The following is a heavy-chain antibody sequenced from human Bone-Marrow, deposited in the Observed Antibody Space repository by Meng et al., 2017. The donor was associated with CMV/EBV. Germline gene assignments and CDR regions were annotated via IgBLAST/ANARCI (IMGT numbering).Heavy chain of an antibody. D-gene: IGHD6-13*01. Sequence: GGSLRLSCAASGFTFDDYAMHWVRQAPGKGLEWVSGISWNSGSIGYADSVKGRFTISRDNAKNSLYLQMISLRAEDTALYYCAKASSSWSAPLGYYFDYWGQGTLVTVSS. CDR1: GFTFDDYA. V-gene: IGHV3-9*01. J-gene: IGHJ4*02. CDR3: AKASSSWSAPLGYYFDY. CDR2: ISWNSGSI.